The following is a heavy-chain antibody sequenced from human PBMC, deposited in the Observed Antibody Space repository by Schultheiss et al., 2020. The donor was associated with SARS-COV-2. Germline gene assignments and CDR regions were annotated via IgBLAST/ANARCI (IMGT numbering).Heavy chain of an antibody. J-gene: IGHJ4*02. D-gene: IGHD3-10*01. V-gene: IGHV3-74*01. CDR1: GFTFSRYW. CDR3: AKDYYGSGTYPDY. Sequence: GGSLRLSCAASGFTFSRYWMHWVRQAPGKGLVWVSRISSDGSSTSYADSVEGRFTISRDNAKNTLYLQMNSLRTEDTAVYYCAKDYYGSGTYPDYWGQGTLVTVSS. CDR2: ISSDGSST.